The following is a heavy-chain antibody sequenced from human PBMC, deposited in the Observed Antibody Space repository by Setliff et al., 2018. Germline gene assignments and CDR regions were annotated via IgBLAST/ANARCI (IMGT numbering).Heavy chain of an antibody. CDR2: ITNYNGKT. J-gene: IGHJ4*02. Sequence: ASVKVSCKASGLTFTTFSISWVRQAPGQGLEWMGWITNYNGKTDYAQKFQDRVILTTDTSTNTAYMELRNLRPDDKAIYYCATRTPVTFPGVVTTVWGQGSLVTVSS. CDR3: ATRTPVTFPGVVTTV. CDR1: GLTFTTFS. V-gene: IGHV1-18*01. D-gene: IGHD3-3*01.